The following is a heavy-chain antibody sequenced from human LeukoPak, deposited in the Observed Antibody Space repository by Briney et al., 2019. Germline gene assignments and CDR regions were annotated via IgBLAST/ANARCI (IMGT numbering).Heavy chain of an antibody. V-gene: IGHV3-74*01. CDR1: GFTFSSNW. CDR3: VRDLGGRSGH. J-gene: IGHJ4*02. Sequence: GGSLRLSCAASGFTFSSNWMHWVRQAPGKGLVWVSRINEDGSTTNYADSVKGRSTIFRDNAKNTLYLQMNSLRAEDTAVYYCVRDLGGRSGHWGQGTLATVSS. D-gene: IGHD1-26*01. CDR2: INEDGSTT.